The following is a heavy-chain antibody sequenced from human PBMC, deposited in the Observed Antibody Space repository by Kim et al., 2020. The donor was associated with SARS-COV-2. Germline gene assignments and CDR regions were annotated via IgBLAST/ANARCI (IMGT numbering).Heavy chain of an antibody. CDR1: GFTFSRYA. J-gene: IGHJ6*02. D-gene: IGHD6-13*01. V-gene: IGHV3-23*01. CDR2: IGPRGGST. CDR3: AQAILYSSSAMEV. Sequence: GGSLRLSCAASGFTFSRYAVSWVRQAPGTGLEWVSAIGPRGGSTYYADSVKGRFTISRDNFKNTLYLQRISLRVEDTAVYDFAQAILYSSSAMEVWGQG.